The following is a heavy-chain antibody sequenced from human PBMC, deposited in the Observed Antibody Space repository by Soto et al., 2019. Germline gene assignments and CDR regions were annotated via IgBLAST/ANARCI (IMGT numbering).Heavy chain of an antibody. D-gene: IGHD1-1*01. CDR3: ARDFVSVERRGH. Sequence: GGSLRLSCAASGFTFSSYSMNWVRQAPGKGLEWVSSISSSSSYIYYADSVKGRFTISRDNAKNTLYLQMNSLRAEDTAVYYCARDFVSVERRGHWGQGTLVTVSS. CDR2: ISSSSSYI. J-gene: IGHJ4*02. CDR1: GFTFSSYS. V-gene: IGHV3-21*01.